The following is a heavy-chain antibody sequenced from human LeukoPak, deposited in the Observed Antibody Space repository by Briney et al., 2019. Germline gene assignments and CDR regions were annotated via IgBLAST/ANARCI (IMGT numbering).Heavy chain of an antibody. CDR1: GFTFSNYA. CDR3: ARAVPSWFDP. J-gene: IGHJ5*02. Sequence: PGGSLRLSCAASGFTFSNYAMSWVRQAPGKGLEWVSGISSGGTGTYYADYVRGRFTISRDNSKITLYLQMDSLRVEDTAVYYCARAVPSWFDPWGQGTLVAVSS. CDR2: ISSGGTGT. V-gene: IGHV3-23*01. D-gene: IGHD3-10*01.